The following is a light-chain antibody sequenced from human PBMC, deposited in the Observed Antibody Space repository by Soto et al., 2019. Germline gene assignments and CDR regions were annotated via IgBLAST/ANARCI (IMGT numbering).Light chain of an antibody. CDR2: EVS. J-gene: IGLJ2*01. CDR1: SSDVGGYNF. V-gene: IGLV2-8*01. CDR3: SSHAGSNHWV. Sequence: QSVLTQPPSASGSPGQAVTISCTGTSSDVGGYNFVSWYQLHPAKAPKLMIYEVSKRPSGVPDRFSGSKSGNTASLTDSGLQAEDEADYYCSSHAGSNHWVFGGGTKLTVL.